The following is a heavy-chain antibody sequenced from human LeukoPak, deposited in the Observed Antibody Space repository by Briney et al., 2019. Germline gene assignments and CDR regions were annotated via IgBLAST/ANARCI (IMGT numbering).Heavy chain of an antibody. V-gene: IGHV3-66*01. CDR2: IYSGGTT. CDR1: GFTVSSNY. CDR3: ARDPVGAIGYGMDV. J-gene: IGHJ6*02. D-gene: IGHD1-26*01. Sequence: GGSLRLACAASGFTVSSNYMSWVRQAPGKGLEWVSVIYSGGTTYYADSVKGRFTISRDTSKNTLYLQMNSLRAEDTAVYYCARDPVGAIGYGMDVWGQGTTVTVSS.